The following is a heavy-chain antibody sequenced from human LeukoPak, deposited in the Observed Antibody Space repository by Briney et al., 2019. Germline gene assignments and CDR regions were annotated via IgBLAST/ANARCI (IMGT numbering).Heavy chain of an antibody. J-gene: IGHJ4*02. V-gene: IGHV3-30*02. CDR2: IRYDGSNK. D-gene: IGHD3-10*01. CDR3: ATDRGYYTSGSYYLDY. CDR1: GFTFSSYG. Sequence: PGGSLRLSCAASGFTFSSYGLHWVRQAPGKGLEWVAFIRYDGSNKYYGDSVKGRFTISRDNSKNTLYLQMSSLRAEDTAVYYCATDRGYYTSGSYYLDYWGQGTLVTVSS.